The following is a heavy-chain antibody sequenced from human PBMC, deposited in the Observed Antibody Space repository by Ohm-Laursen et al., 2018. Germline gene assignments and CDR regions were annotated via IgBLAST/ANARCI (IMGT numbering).Heavy chain of an antibody. D-gene: IGHD6-19*01. CDR2: INPSGGST. J-gene: IGHJ6*02. Sequence: AASVKVSCKASGYTFTSDYMHWVRQAPGQGLEWMGIINPSGGSTSYAQKFQGRVTMTRDTSTSTVYMELSSLRSEDTAVYYCARDGLGTSYYYGMDVWGQGTTVTVSS. V-gene: IGHV1-46*01. CDR1: GYTFTSDY. CDR3: ARDGLGTSYYYGMDV.